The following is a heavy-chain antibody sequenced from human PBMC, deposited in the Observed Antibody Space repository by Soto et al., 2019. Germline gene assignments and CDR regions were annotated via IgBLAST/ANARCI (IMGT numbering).Heavy chain of an antibody. CDR1: GFTFSSSW. Sequence: GGSLGLSCAASGFTFSSSWMDWVRQAQEKEIVWVSRVSCDGNSTNYADSVKGRFNISRDNAKNTLYLQMNILRAEDAAVYYCARYRRMLRGVMGYFFYYDMDIWGQGTTVTVSS. J-gene: IGHJ6*02. D-gene: IGHD3-10*01. V-gene: IGHV3-74*01. CDR3: ARYRRMLRGVMGYFFYYDMDI. CDR2: VSCDGNST.